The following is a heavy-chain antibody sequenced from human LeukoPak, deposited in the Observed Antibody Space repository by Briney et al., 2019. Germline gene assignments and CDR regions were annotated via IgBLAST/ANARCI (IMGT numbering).Heavy chain of an antibody. CDR1: GFTFSSYA. J-gene: IGHJ4*02. Sequence: PGGSLRLSCAASGFTFSSYAMSWVRRAPGKGLEWVSAISGSGGSTYYADSVKGRFTISRDNSKNTLYVQMNSLRAEDTAVYYCAKDAVIQLWLRYFDYWGQGTLVTVSS. D-gene: IGHD5-18*01. V-gene: IGHV3-23*01. CDR2: ISGSGGST. CDR3: AKDAVIQLWLRYFDY.